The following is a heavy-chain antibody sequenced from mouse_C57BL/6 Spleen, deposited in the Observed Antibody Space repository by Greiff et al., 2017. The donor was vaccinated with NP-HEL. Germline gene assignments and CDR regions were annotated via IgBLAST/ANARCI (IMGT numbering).Heavy chain of an antibody. CDR3: TRAYGNYYFDY. D-gene: IGHD2-10*02. V-gene: IGHV5-9-1*02. J-gene: IGHJ2*01. CDR2: ISSGGDYI. CDR1: GFTFSSYA. Sequence: EVQRVESGEGLVKPGGSLKLSCAASGFTFSSYAMSWVRQTPEKRLEWVAYISSGGDYIYYADTVKGRFTISRDNARNTLYLQMSSLKSEDTAMYYCTRAYGNYYFDYWGQGTTLTVSS.